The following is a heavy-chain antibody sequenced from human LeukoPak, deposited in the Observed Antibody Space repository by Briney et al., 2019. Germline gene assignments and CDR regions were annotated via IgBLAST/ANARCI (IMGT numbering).Heavy chain of an antibody. CDR2: IKSKTDGGTT. Sequence: GGSLRLSCAASGLTFSNAWMSWVRQAPGKGLEWVGRIKSKTDGGTTDYTAPVKGRFTISRDDSKNTLYLRMNSLKTEDTAVYYCALGGDYFDYWGQGTLVTASS. CDR1: GLTFSNAW. D-gene: IGHD3-16*01. J-gene: IGHJ4*02. CDR3: ALGGDYFDY. V-gene: IGHV3-15*01.